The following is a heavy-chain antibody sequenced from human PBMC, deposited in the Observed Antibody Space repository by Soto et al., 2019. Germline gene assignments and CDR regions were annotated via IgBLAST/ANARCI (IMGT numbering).Heavy chain of an antibody. J-gene: IGHJ3*02. D-gene: IGHD6-13*01. Sequence: GGSLRLSCAASGFTFSSYAMNWVRQAPGKGLEWVSAVSGSGGNTYYADSVKGRFTISRDKSKNTLWLQMSSLRAEDTAVYYCAKDRYSSNWPDDAFDIWGQGTMVTVSS. CDR1: GFTFSSYA. V-gene: IGHV3-23*01. CDR2: VSGSGGNT. CDR3: AKDRYSSNWPDDAFDI.